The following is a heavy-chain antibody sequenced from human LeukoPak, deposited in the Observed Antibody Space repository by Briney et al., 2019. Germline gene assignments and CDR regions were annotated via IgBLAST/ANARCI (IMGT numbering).Heavy chain of an antibody. CDR1: GFTFGDYA. V-gene: IGHV3-49*04. J-gene: IGHJ3*02. CDR2: IRSKAYGGTT. D-gene: IGHD3-10*01. Sequence: GRSLRLSCTASGFTFGDYAMSWVRQAPGKGLEWVGFIRSKAYGGTTEYAASVKGRFTISRDDSKSIAYLQMNSLKTEDTAVYYCTRDFGCPYYGSGSLCAFDIWGQGTMVTVSS. CDR3: TRDFGCPYYGSGSLCAFDI.